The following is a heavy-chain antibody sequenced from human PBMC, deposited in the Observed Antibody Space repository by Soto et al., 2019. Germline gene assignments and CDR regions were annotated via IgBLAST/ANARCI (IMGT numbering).Heavy chain of an antibody. J-gene: IGHJ5*02. V-gene: IGHV4-4*02. CDR1: VASGNIDNW. Sequence: SESLSLTGVVSVASGNIDNWWSCVRQPPGKGLEWIGEIHHSGSTNYIQSLKSRVTMSLDKSNNQLSLRLTSVTAADTAVYYCARGFNYRWVSWGQGTLVTVSS. CDR3: ARGFNYRWVS. D-gene: IGHD3-16*02. CDR2: IHHSGST.